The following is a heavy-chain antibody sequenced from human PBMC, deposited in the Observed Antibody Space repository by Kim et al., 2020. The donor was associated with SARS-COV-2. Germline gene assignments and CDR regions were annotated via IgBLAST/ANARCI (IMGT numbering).Heavy chain of an antibody. D-gene: IGHD3-10*01. J-gene: IGHJ4*02. V-gene: IGHV3-9*01. Sequence: ADSGKGRFTISRDNCKNSLYLQMNSLRAEDTALYYCARSGSYYNPYFVYLGQGTLVTVSS. CDR3: ARSGSYYNPYFVY.